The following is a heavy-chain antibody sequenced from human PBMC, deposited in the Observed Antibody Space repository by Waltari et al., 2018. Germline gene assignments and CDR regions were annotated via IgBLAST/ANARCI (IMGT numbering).Heavy chain of an antibody. Sequence: QVQLQESGPGLVRPSETLSLTCVVSGYLINSGYYWGWVRQTPGKGLQWIGSIYHGGITYYNPSIKSRLTLSVDTSRNQFSLKLTSVTAADTAIYYCVRSGLGYCTSSTCYKNDDWGQGTLVTVSS. V-gene: IGHV4-38-2*01. CDR3: VRSGLGYCTSSTCYKNDD. D-gene: IGHD2-2*02. J-gene: IGHJ4*02. CDR1: GYLINSGYY. CDR2: IYHGGIT.